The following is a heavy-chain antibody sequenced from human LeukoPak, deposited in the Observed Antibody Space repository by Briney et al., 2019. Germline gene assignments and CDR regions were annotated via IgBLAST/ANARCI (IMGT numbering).Heavy chain of an antibody. CDR2: IIPILGIA. V-gene: IGHV1-69*04. CDR3: ARGYCSGGSCYPADY. CDR1: GGTFSSYA. D-gene: IGHD2-15*01. Sequence: SVKVSCKASGGTFSSYAISWVRQAPGQGLEWMGRIIPILGIANYAQKFQGRVTITADKSTSTAYMELSSLRSEDTAVYYCARGYCSGGSCYPADYWGQGTLVTASS. J-gene: IGHJ4*02.